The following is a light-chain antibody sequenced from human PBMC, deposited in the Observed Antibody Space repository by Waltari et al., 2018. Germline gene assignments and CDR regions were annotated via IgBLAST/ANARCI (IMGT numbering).Light chain of an antibody. CDR3: LLYFGGAHLV. CDR2: NTN. CDR1: IADGHTTYY. V-gene: IGLV7-43*01. Sequence: QTLATHDPSLPVSSGGTAPPTFAPPIADGHTTYYHNWFQQKPGQAPRSLIYNTNNNLPWTPARFSGYLLGGKAALTLASVQPEDEADYYCLLYFGGAHLVFGGGTKLTVL. J-gene: IGLJ3*02.